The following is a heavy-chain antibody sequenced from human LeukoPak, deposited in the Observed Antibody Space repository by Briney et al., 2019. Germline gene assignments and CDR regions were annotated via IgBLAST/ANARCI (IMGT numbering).Heavy chain of an antibody. J-gene: IGHJ4*02. CDR2: INHSGST. CDR3: GSGSYYEEY. D-gene: IGHD3-10*01. CDR1: GGSFSGYY. Sequence: SETLSLTCAVYGGSFSGYYWSWIRQPPGKGLEWIGEINHSGSTNYNPSLKSRVTISVDTSKNQFSLKLTSVTAADTAVYYCGSGSYYEEYWGQGTLVTVSS. V-gene: IGHV4-34*01.